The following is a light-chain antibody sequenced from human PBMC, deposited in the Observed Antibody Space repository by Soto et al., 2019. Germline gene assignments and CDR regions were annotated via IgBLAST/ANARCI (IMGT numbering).Light chain of an antibody. Sequence: QSVLTQPPSASGTPGQWVAISCSGSSSNIGSNTVSWYQQLPGTAPKLLIYSNNQRPSGVPDRFSGSKSGTSASLAISGLQSGDEADYYCAAWDDSLNGNVFGTGTKVTVL. CDR2: SNN. J-gene: IGLJ1*01. CDR1: SSNIGSNT. V-gene: IGLV1-44*01. CDR3: AAWDDSLNGNV.